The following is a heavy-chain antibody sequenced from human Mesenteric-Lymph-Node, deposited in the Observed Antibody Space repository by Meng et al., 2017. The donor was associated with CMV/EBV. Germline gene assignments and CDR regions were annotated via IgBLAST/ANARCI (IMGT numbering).Heavy chain of an antibody. J-gene: IGHJ5*02. D-gene: IGHD2-2*01. V-gene: IGHV3-43D*03. Sequence: SCAVSGFTFDVYAMHWVRQAPGKGLEWVSLISWDGGSTYYADSVKGRFTISRDNSKNSLYLQMNSLRAEDTALYYCAALYCSSTSRPWGQGTLVTVSS. CDR1: GFTFDVYA. CDR3: AALYCSSTSRP. CDR2: ISWDGGST.